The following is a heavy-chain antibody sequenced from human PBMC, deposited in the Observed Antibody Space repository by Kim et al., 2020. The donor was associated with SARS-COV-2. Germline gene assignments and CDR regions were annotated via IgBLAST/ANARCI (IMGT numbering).Heavy chain of an antibody. V-gene: IGHV5-51*01. D-gene: IGHD3-9*01. J-gene: IGHJ3*02. CDR3: ARPRFDSDAFDI. Sequence: LPGQVTISADKSISTAYLQWSSLKASDTAMYYCARPRFDSDAFDIWGQGTMVTVSS.